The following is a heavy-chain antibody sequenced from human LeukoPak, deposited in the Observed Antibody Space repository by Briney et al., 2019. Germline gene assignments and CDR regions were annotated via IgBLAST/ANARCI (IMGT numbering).Heavy chain of an antibody. D-gene: IGHD4-17*01. V-gene: IGHV5-10-1*01. J-gene: IGHJ4*02. CDR2: IDPSDSYT. Sequence: GKSLKISCKGSGYSFTSYWIAWVRQMPGKGLEWMGRIDPSDSYTNYSPSFQGHVTISADKSISTAYLQWSSLKASDTAMYYCARHNADYGDYSDYWGQGTLVTVSS. CDR1: GYSFTSYW. CDR3: ARHNADYGDYSDY.